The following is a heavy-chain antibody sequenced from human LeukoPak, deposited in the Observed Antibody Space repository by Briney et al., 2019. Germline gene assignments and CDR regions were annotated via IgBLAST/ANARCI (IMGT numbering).Heavy chain of an antibody. D-gene: IGHD3-16*02. V-gene: IGHV3-23*01. CDR2: ISGRGGST. Sequence: GGSLRLSCAPSVFTHYDDAMGGGRQAPGKGLEWVSAISGRGGSTYYADSVKGRFTISRDNSKNTLHVSVTRLRPDDTGDYLCEWGGNRASYFHYWGQGTLVTVSS. J-gene: IGHJ4*02. CDR1: VFTHYDDA. CDR3: EWGGNRASYFHY.